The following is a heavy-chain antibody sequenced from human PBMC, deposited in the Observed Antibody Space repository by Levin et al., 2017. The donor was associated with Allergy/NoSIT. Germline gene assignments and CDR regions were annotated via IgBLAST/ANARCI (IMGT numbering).Heavy chain of an antibody. CDR3: AKDKLAHAPSGIDY. J-gene: IGHJ4*02. Sequence: GESLKISCAASGFIFDDYAMHWVRQAPGKGLEWVSLVSWDGGSAYYADSVKGRFTISRDNSKNSLYLQMHTLRAEDTALYYCAKDKLAHAPSGIDYWGQGTLVTVSS. CDR2: VSWDGGSA. D-gene: IGHD3-10*01. CDR1: GFIFDDYA. V-gene: IGHV3-43D*03.